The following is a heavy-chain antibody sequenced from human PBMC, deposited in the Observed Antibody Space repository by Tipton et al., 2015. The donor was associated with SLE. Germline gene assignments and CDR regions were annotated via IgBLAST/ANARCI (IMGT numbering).Heavy chain of an antibody. Sequence: SLRLSCAASGFTFSSYWMSWVRQAPGKGLEWVANIKQDGSEKYYVDSVKGRFTISRDNAKNSLYLQMNSLRAEDTAVYYCAKGAQGSFPRYFDYWGQGTLVTVSS. CDR3: AKGAQGSFPRYFDY. V-gene: IGHV3-7*01. D-gene: IGHD1-26*01. CDR1: GFTFSSYW. CDR2: IKQDGSEK. J-gene: IGHJ4*02.